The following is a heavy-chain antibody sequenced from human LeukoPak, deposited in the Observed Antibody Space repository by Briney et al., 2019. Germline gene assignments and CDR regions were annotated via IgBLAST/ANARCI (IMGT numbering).Heavy chain of an antibody. V-gene: IGHV3-30*01. Sequence: GGSLRLSCAASGFTFSSFPMHWVRQAPGKGLEWVAVISYDGSTKYYADSVKGRFTISRDNSKNTLYLQMNSLRAEDTAVYYCARAIIVPAAIKGGDYYFDYWGQGTLVTVSS. CDR3: ARAIIVPAAIKGGDYYFDY. CDR1: GFTFSSFP. CDR2: ISYDGSTK. J-gene: IGHJ4*02. D-gene: IGHD2-2*02.